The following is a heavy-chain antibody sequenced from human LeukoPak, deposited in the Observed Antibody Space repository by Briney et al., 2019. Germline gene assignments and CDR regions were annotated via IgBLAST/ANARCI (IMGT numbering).Heavy chain of an antibody. Sequence: GGSLRLSCAASGFTFSTYSMNWVRQAPGKGLEWVSYISSSCSTIYYADSVKGRFTISRDNAKNSLYLQMNSLRAEDTAVYYCARGSTYYDSSGQVPFDYWGQGTLVTVSS. J-gene: IGHJ4*02. V-gene: IGHV3-48*01. CDR3: ARGSTYYDSSGQVPFDY. CDR2: ISSSCSTI. CDR1: GFTFSTYS. D-gene: IGHD3-22*01.